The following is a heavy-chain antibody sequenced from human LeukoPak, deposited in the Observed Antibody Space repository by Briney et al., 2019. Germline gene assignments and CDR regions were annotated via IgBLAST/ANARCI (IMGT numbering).Heavy chain of an antibody. CDR1: GFTFSTYT. Sequence: GGSLRLSCAASGFTFSTYTMIWVRQAPGKGLEWVSYISSSGSTIYYADSVKGRFTISRDNAKNSLYLQMNSLRAEDTAVYYCARESIAVATSWGQGTLVTVSS. V-gene: IGHV3-48*04. CDR3: ARESIAVATS. CDR2: ISSSGSTI. J-gene: IGHJ4*02. D-gene: IGHD6-19*01.